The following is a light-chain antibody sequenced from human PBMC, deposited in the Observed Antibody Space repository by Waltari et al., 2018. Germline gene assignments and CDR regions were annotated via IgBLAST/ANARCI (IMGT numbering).Light chain of an antibody. CDR1: QNIGTD. Sequence: ELVLTQSPDFQSATPNEKVTITCRASQNIGTDLHWYQQKPYQSPNHLTRYASRSFSGVPSRFSGSGSGTTFTLTISRLQAEDAATYYCHQSGSLPFTFGPGTKVDIK. CDR2: YAS. CDR3: HQSGSLPFT. J-gene: IGKJ3*01. V-gene: IGKV6-21*01.